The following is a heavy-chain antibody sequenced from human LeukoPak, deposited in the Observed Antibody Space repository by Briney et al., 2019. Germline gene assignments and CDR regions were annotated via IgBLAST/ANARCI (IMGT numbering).Heavy chain of an antibody. Sequence: ASVKVSCKASGYTVTSYYMHWVRQAPGQGLEWMGIINPSGGSTSYAQKFQGRVTMTRDTSTSTVYMELSSLRSEDTAVYYCAILEYSSLLFDYWGQGTLVTVSS. CDR1: GYTVTSYY. CDR2: INPSGGST. J-gene: IGHJ4*02. V-gene: IGHV1-46*01. D-gene: IGHD6-6*01. CDR3: AILEYSSLLFDY.